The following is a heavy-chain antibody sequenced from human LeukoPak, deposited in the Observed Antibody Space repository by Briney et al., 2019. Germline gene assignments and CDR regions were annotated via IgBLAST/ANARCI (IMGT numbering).Heavy chain of an antibody. CDR1: GDTFTSDA. Sequence: ASVKGSCKASGDTFTSDAMNWVRQAPGQGREWMGWINTNTGNPTYAQGFTGGVVFSLDTSVSTAYLLISSLRTEDTAVYYCARLPPEYFHCSGGSCYLSHWGQGPLVTVSS. CDR2: INTNTGNP. J-gene: IGHJ4*02. V-gene: IGHV7-4-1*02. D-gene: IGHD2-15*01. CDR3: ARLPPEYFHCSGGSCYLSH.